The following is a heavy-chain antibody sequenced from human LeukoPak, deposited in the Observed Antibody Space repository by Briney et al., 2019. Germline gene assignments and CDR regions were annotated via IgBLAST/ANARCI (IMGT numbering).Heavy chain of an antibody. CDR2: VFNNGGT. D-gene: IGHD5-12*01. V-gene: IGHV4-59*01. Sequence: ETXXXTCSVSGGSIGSYHWNWVRQPSGKGLEWIGIVFNNGGTKHNPSLTSRVAISVDTSKNQFALKLSSVTAADTAVYYCVASYGGYVLDYWGQGALVIVSS. CDR3: VASYGGYVLDY. CDR1: GGSIGSYH. J-gene: IGHJ4*02.